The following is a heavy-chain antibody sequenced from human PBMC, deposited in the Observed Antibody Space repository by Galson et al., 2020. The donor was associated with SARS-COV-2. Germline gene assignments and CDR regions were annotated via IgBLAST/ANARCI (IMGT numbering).Heavy chain of an antibody. CDR2: IIPIFGTA. Sequence: SVKVSCKASGGTFSSYAISWVRQAPGQGLEWMGGIIPIFGTANYAQKFQGRVTITADKSTSTAYMELSSLRSEDTAVYYCARDDSGSYYGGSFDPWGQGTLVTVSS. D-gene: IGHD1-26*01. CDR1: GGTFSSYA. CDR3: ARDDSGSYYGGSFDP. V-gene: IGHV1-69*06. J-gene: IGHJ5*02.